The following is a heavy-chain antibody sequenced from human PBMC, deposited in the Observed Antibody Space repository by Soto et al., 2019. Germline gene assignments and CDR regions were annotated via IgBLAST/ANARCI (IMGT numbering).Heavy chain of an antibody. D-gene: IGHD3-22*01. CDR2: ISSSSAYI. J-gene: IGHJ4*02. CDR1: GFTFDDYA. Sequence: PGGSLRLSCAASGFTFDDYAMHWVRQAPGKGLEWVSSISSSSAYIYYADSLKGRFTISRDNAKNSQYLQMNSLRAEDTAVYYCARDLPSYYDTSGPPDSWGQGTLVTVSS. CDR3: ARDLPSYYDTSGPPDS. V-gene: IGHV3-21*01.